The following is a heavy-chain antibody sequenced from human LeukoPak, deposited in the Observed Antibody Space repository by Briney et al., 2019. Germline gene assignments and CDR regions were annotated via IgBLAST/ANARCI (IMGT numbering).Heavy chain of an antibody. CDR1: GYTFTSYG. CDR2: ISAYNGNT. Sequence: GASVKVSCKASGYTFTSYGISWVRQAPGQGLEWMGWISAYNGNTNYAQKLQGRVTMTTDTSTSTAYMELRSLRSDDTAVYYCARSSWPANYYDSSVPTANFDPWGQGTLVTVSS. CDR3: ARSSWPANYYDSSVPTANFDP. V-gene: IGHV1-18*01. J-gene: IGHJ5*02. D-gene: IGHD3-22*01.